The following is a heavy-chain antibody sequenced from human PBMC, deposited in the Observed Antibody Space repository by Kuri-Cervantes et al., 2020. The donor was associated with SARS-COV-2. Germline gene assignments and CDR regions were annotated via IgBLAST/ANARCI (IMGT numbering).Heavy chain of an antibody. J-gene: IGHJ4*02. V-gene: IGHV4-39*07. CDR3: ARDSPAYCSSTSCYFFDY. D-gene: IGHD2-2*01. CDR2: IYYSGST. CDR1: GGSISSSSYY. Sequence: SETLSLTCTDSGGSISSSSYYWGWIRQPPGKGLEWIGSIYYSGSTYYNPSLKSRVTISVDTSKNQFSLKLSSVTAADTAVYYCARDSPAYCSSTSCYFFDYWGQGTLVTVSS.